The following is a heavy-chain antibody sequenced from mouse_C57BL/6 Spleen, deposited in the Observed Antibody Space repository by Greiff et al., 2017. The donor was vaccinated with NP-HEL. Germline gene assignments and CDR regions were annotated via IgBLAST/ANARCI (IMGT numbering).Heavy chain of an antibody. CDR1: GFNIKDDY. CDR3: TYYYGSSLGY. Sequence: VQLQQSGAELVRPGASVKLSCTASGFNIKDDYMHWVKQRPEQGLEWIGWIDPENGDTEYASKFQGKATITADTSSNTAYLQLSSLTSEDTAVYYCTYYYGSSLGYWGQGTTLTVSS. CDR2: IDPENGDT. D-gene: IGHD1-1*01. J-gene: IGHJ2*01. V-gene: IGHV14-4*01.